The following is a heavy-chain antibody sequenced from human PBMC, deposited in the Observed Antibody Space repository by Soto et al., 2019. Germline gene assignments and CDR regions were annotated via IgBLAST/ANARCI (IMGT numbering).Heavy chain of an antibody. J-gene: IGHJ5*02. V-gene: IGHV1-69*01. CDR2: IIPIFGTA. CDR1: GGTFSSYA. Sequence: QVQLVQSGAEVKKPGFSVKVSCKASGGTFSSYAISWVRQAPGQGLEWMGGIIPIFGTANYAQKFQGRVTITADESTSTAYMELSSLRSEDTAVYYCARVPNYDFWSGYWNWFDPWGQGTLVTVSS. CDR3: ARVPNYDFWSGYWNWFDP. D-gene: IGHD3-3*01.